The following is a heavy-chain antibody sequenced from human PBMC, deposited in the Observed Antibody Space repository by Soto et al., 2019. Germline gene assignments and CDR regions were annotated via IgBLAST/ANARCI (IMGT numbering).Heavy chain of an antibody. CDR2: ISSSSSYI. D-gene: IGHD3-22*01. J-gene: IGHJ5*01. V-gene: IGHV3-21*01. CDR1: GFIFSSNS. Sequence: EVQLVESGGGLVKPGGSLRLSCAASGFIFSSNSMNWVRQAPGKGLEWVSSISSSSSYIYYADSLKGRFTISRDNAKNSLYLQMNSLRAEDTAVYYCARSLAIVGIHYDWFYSWGPGTLVTVSS. CDR3: ARSLAIVGIHYDWFYS.